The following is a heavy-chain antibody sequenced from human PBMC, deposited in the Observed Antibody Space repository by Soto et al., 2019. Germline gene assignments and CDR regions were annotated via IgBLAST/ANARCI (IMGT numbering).Heavy chain of an antibody. CDR2: ISGSGGST. Sequence: GGSLRLSCAASGFTFSSYAMSWVRQAPGKGLEWVSAISGSGGSTYYADSVKGRFTISRDNSKNTLYLQMNSLRAEDTAVYYCAKAGGDYDFGSGYYTYYYYGMDVWGQGTTVTVSS. D-gene: IGHD3-3*01. CDR3: AKAGGDYDFGSGYYTYYYYGMDV. V-gene: IGHV3-23*01. CDR1: GFTFSSYA. J-gene: IGHJ6*02.